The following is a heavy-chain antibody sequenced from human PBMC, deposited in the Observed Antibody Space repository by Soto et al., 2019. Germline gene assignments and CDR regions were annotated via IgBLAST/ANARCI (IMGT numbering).Heavy chain of an antibody. D-gene: IGHD6-19*01. V-gene: IGHV4-34*01. CDR2: INHSGST. CDR3: ARGSSGWYSPAFDY. Sequence: QVQLQQWGAGLLKPSETLSLTCAVYGGSFSGYYWSWIRQPPGKGLEWIGDINHSGSTNYNPSLKSRVTISVDTSKNQFSLKLSSVTAADTAVYYCARGSSGWYSPAFDYWGQGTLVTVSS. CDR1: GGSFSGYY. J-gene: IGHJ4*02.